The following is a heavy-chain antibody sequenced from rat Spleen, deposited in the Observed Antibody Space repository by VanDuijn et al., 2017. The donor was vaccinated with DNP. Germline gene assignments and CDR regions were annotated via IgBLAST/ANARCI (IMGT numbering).Heavy chain of an antibody. Sequence: EVQLVVSGGGLVQPGNSLKLSCAASGLTFSYYAMAWVRQAPTKGLEWVASISNSGSETKYRDSVQGRFTISRDNAKNTLYLQMDSLRSEDTATYYCKLGGAYWGQGVMVTVSS. J-gene: IGHJ2*01. V-gene: IGHV5S23*01. CDR1: GLTFSYYA. CDR2: ISNSGSET. D-gene: IGHD5-1*01. CDR3: KLGGAY.